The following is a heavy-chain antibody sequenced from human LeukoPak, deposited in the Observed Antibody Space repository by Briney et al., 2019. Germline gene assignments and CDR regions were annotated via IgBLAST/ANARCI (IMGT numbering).Heavy chain of an antibody. D-gene: IGHD3-3*01. CDR1: GFTFSSYW. J-gene: IGHJ6*02. CDR3: ARGGYYDFWSGTSDYYYYGMDV. CDR2: INQDGSEK. Sequence: GGSLRLSCAASGFTFSSYWMNWVRQAPGKGLEWVANINQDGSEKYYVDSVKGRFTISRDNAKNSLYLQMNSPRAEDTAVYYCARGGYYDFWSGTSDYYYYGMDVWGQGTTVTVSS. V-gene: IGHV3-7*03.